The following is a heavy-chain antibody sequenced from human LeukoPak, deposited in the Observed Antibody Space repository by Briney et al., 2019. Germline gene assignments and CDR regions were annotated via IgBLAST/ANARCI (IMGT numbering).Heavy chain of an antibody. V-gene: IGHV1-2*02. CDR1: GYTFIGYY. J-gene: IGHJ4*02. Sequence: ASVKVSCKASGYTFIGYYMHWVRQAPGQGLEWMGWINPNSGGTNYAQKFQGRVTMTRDTSISTAYMELSRLRSDDTAVYYCARIGSGGSRHFDHWGQGTLVTVSS. CDR2: INPNSGGT. D-gene: IGHD2-15*01. CDR3: ARIGSGGSRHFDH.